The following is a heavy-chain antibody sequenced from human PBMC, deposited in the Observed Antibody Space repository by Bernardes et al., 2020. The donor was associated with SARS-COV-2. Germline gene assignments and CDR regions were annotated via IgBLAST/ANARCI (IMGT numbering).Heavy chain of an antibody. CDR1: GFTFSNAW. CDR3: TTGAEIYYDSSGFSYYFDF. Sequence: GGSLRLSCAASGFTFSNAWMNWVRQAPGKGLEWVGHIKRKTDGGTTDYAAPVKGRFTISGDDSKNTMYLQMNSLKTEDTAVYHCTTGAEIYYDSSGFSYYFDFWGQGTLVTVSS. CDR2: IKRKTDGGTT. J-gene: IGHJ4*02. V-gene: IGHV3-15*07. D-gene: IGHD3-22*01.